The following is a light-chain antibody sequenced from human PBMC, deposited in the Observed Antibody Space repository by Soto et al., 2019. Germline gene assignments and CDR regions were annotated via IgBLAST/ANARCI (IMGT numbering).Light chain of an antibody. J-gene: IGLJ3*02. CDR3: GAWDRGLKAGV. Sequence: QSVLTQPPSVSAAPGEKVTISCSGTSSNIGRNYVSWYQQLPGSAPKLLIYENDRRPSGIPDRFSGSKSGTAATLDITELQTGDEADYYCGAWDRGLKAGVFGGGTKLTVL. CDR1: SSNIGRNY. CDR2: END. V-gene: IGLV1-51*02.